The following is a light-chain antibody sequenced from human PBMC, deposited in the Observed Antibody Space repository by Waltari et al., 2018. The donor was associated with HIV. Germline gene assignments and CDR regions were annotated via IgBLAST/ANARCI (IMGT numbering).Light chain of an antibody. CDR2: EDN. CDR3: QSFNDNNEWV. Sequence: FILTQTHSVSASPGETVIISCTRSSGSIASNYVHSFQQRPGAAPTTIIYEDNQRSSGIPDRFSGSIDTSSNSASLTISGLKTEDEADYYCQSFNDNNEWVFGGGTKVTVL. V-gene: IGLV6-57*03. CDR1: SGSIASNY. J-gene: IGLJ3*02.